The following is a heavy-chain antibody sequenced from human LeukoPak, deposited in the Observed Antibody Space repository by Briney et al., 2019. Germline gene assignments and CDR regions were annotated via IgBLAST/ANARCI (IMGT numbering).Heavy chain of an antibody. V-gene: IGHV3-23*01. CDR2: ISGSGGST. J-gene: IGHJ4*02. CDR1: GFTFSSYA. CDR3: AKDSITMIVPRDY. D-gene: IGHD3-22*01. Sequence: GGSLRLSCAASGFTFSSYAMSWVRQAPGKGLEWVSAISGSGGSTYYADSVKGRFTISKDNSKNTLYLQMNSLRAEDTALYYCAKDSITMIVPRDYWGQGTLVTVSS.